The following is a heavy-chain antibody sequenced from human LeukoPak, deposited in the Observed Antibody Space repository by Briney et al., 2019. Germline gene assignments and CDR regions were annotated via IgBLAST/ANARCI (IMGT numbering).Heavy chain of an antibody. V-gene: IGHV4-34*01. J-gene: IGHJ5*02. CDR1: GGSFSGYY. CDR3: ARGSAGFDP. CDR2: INHSGST. Sequence: SETLSLTCAGYGGSFSGYYWSWIRQPPRKGLEWIGEINHSGSTNYNPSLKSRVTISVDTSKNQFSLKLSSVTAADTAVYYCARGSAGFDPWGQGTMVTVSS.